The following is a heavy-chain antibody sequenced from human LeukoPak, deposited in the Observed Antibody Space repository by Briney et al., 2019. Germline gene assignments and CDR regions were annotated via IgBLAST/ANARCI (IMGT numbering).Heavy chain of an antibody. J-gene: IGHJ5*01. CDR1: GGTFSSYA. CDR2: IIPIFGTA. V-gene: IGHV1-69*05. CDR3: ARVTVVTTSPWSWGPKKIGQEVNWFDP. Sequence: SVKVSCKASGGTFSSYAISWVRQAPGQGLEWMGGIIPIFGTANYAQKFQGRVTITTDESTSTAYMDLTSLTSADTAVYFCARVTVVTTSPWSWGPKKIGQEVNWFDPWGQGTQVTVSS. D-gene: IGHD4/OR15-4a*01.